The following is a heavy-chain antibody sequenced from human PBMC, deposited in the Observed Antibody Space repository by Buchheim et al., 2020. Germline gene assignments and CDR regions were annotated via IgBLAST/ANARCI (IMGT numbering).Heavy chain of an antibody. CDR2: ISPNNGNT. CDR3: AIRNIVGETAGSFDY. CDR1: GYTFTSYS. J-gene: IGHJ4*02. D-gene: IGHD1-26*01. Sequence: QVQLVQSGGEVKKPGASVRVSCKASGYTFTSYSVSWVRQAPGQGLEWMGWISPNNGNTKYAQKFQGRVTMTTDTSTSTGYMDVRSLRSDDTAVYYCAIRNIVGETAGSFDYWGQGTL. V-gene: IGHV1-18*01.